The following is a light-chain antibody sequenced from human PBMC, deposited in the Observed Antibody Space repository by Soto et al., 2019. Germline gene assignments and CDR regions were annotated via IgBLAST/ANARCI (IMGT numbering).Light chain of an antibody. CDR3: QQYHNWPPQYT. V-gene: IGKV3-15*01. CDR2: GAS. Sequence: EIVMTQSPASMSVSPGDGATLSCRASQSVASNVAWYQQKPGQGPRLLIHGASTRAVGVPARFSGSGSGTDFTLTITSLQAEVDAVYYCQQYHNWPPQYTFGQGTKLQIK. J-gene: IGKJ2*01. CDR1: QSVASN.